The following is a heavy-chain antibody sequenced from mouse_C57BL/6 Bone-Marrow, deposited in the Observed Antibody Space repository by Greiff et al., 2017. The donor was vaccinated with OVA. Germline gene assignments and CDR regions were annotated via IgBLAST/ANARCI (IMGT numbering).Heavy chain of an antibody. V-gene: IGHV5-12*01. J-gene: IGHJ3*01. CDR3: ARPFYYYGSSPFAY. Sequence: EVQGVESGGGLVQPGGSLKLSCAASGFTFSDYYMYWVRQTPEKRLEWVAYISNGGGSTYYPDTVKGRFTISRDNAKNTLYLQMSRLKSEDTAMYYCARPFYYYGSSPFAYWGQGTLVTVAA. CDR1: GFTFSDYY. CDR2: ISNGGGST. D-gene: IGHD1-1*01.